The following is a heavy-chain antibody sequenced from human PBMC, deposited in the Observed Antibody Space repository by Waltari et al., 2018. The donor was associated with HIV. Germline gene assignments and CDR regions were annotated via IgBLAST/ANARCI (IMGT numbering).Heavy chain of an antibody. Sequence: QVQLVESGGGVVQPGRSLRLSCATSGFIFSWYCMHWVRQAPGKGVEWWEGIWYDGKNKYYLDSVKGLFTVSRDNSKSTLYLQMSSRGAGDTAVYYCAREQAATEYYYSGMDVWGQGTTVTVSS. CDR1: GFIFSWYC. V-gene: IGHV3-33*01. J-gene: IGHJ6*02. CDR3: AREQAATEYYYSGMDV. CDR2: IWYDGKNK. D-gene: IGHD6-13*01.